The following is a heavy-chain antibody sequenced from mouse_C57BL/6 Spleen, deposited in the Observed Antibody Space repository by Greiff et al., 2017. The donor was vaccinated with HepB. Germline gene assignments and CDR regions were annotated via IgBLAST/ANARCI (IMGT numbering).Heavy chain of an antibody. J-gene: IGHJ4*01. D-gene: IGHD1-1*01. V-gene: IGHV1-64*01. CDR1: GYTFTSYW. CDR3: ASAGRRSPYAMDY. Sequence: QVQLQQPGAELVKPGASVKLSCKASGYTFTSYWMHWVKQRPGQGLEWIGMIHPTSGSTNYNEKFKSKATLTVDKSSSTAYMQLSSLTSEDSAVYYCASAGRRSPYAMDYWGQGTSVTVSS. CDR2: IHPTSGST.